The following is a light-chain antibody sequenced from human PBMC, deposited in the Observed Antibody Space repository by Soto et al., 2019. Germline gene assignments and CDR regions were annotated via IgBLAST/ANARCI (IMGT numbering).Light chain of an antibody. Sequence: DIQMTQSPSSLSASVGDRVTITCRASQGIGHDLGWYQQKPGKAPNRLIYAASSLQSGVPLRFSGSGSGTEFTLTISSLQPEDFATYYCLQHNSYPRTFGQGTKVEIK. CDR1: QGIGHD. CDR2: AAS. J-gene: IGKJ1*01. V-gene: IGKV1-17*01. CDR3: LQHNSYPRT.